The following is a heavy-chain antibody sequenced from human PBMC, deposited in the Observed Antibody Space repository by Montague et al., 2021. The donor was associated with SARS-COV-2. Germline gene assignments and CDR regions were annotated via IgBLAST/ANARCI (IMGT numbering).Heavy chain of an antibody. J-gene: IGHJ3*02. CDR1: GGSITRNYY. Sequence: SETLSLTCTVSGGSITRNYYWGWIRQPPGKGLEWVGNSYYSGTTFINPSLESRVTISVDAFTNQFSLNLTSVTAADTAVYYCARPLVRGVPKAFDIWGQGALVIVSS. CDR2: SYYSGTT. V-gene: IGHV4-39*01. D-gene: IGHD3-10*01. CDR3: ARPLVRGVPKAFDI.